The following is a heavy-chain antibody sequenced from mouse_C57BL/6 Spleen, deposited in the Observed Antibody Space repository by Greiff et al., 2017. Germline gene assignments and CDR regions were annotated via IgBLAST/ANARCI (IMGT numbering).Heavy chain of an antibody. J-gene: IGHJ3*01. V-gene: IGHV1-4*01. CDR1: GYTFTSYT. CDR2: INPSSGYT. Sequence: VQLQQSGAELARPGASVKMSCKASGYTFTSYTMHWVKQRPGQGLEWIGYINPSSGYTKYKQKFKDKDTLTADKSSSTAYMQLSSLTSEDSAVYYATISLDGYWGLFGYWGQGTPVTVSA. CDR3: TISLDGYWGLFGY. D-gene: IGHD2-3*01.